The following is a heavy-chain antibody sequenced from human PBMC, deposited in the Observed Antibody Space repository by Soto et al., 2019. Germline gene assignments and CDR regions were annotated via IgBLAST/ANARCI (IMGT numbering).Heavy chain of an antibody. Sequence: PSETLYLTCAVYGGSFSGYYCSWIRQPPGKGLEWIGEINHRGSTNYNPSLKSRVTISVDTSKNQFSLKLTSVTAADTAVYYCSRGHEVRATFYYHYAMDVWGQGTTVTVSS. CDR3: SRGHEVRATFYYHYAMDV. CDR2: INHRGST. J-gene: IGHJ6*02. V-gene: IGHV4-34*01. D-gene: IGHD3-10*01. CDR1: GGSFSGYY.